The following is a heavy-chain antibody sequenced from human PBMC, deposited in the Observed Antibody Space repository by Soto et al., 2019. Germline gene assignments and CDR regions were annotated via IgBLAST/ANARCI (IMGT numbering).Heavy chain of an antibody. CDR3: ARSGDNYNRLDY. V-gene: IGHV3-11*06. CDR2: SSNSGTFS. CDR1: GFTFSDYY. J-gene: IGHJ4*02. Sequence: GGSLRLSCEGSGFTFSDYYISWIRQAPGKGLEWISYSSNSGTFSRYADSVRGRFSISRDNTKNLLYPQMNSLRAEDTAVYYCARSGDNYNRLDYWGQGTPVTVSS. D-gene: IGHD1-1*01.